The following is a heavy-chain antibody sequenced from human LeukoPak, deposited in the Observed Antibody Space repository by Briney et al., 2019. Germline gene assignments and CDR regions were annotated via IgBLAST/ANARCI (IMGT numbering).Heavy chain of an antibody. J-gene: IGHJ4*02. D-gene: IGHD1-1*01. CDR2: ISSSGSTI. Sequence: GSLRLPCAASGFTFCSYEMNWVRQAPGKGLEWVSYISSSGSTIYYADSVKGRFTISRDNAKNSLYLQMNSLRAEDTAVYYCARDVGTYDYWGQGTLVTVSS. CDR3: ARDVGTYDY. V-gene: IGHV3-48*03. CDR1: GFTFCSYE.